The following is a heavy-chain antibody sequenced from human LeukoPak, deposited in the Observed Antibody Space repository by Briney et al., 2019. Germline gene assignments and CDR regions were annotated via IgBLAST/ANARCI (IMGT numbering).Heavy chain of an antibody. J-gene: IGHJ4*02. CDR1: GFTFSSYW. CDR2: INSDDSST. Sequence: GGSLRLSCAASGFTFSSYWMHWVRQAPGKELVWVSRINSDDSSTTYADSVKGRFTISRDNAKNTLYLQMNSLRAEDTAVYYCARGYYGSGSYYTLDYWGQGTLVTVSS. CDR3: ARGYYGSGSYYTLDY. V-gene: IGHV3-74*01. D-gene: IGHD3-10*01.